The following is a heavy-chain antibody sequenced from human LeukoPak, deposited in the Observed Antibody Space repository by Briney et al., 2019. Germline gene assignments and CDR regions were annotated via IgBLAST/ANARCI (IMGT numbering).Heavy chain of an antibody. V-gene: IGHV4-39*07. D-gene: IGHD6-6*01. J-gene: IGHJ5*02. Sequence: SETLSLTCTVSGGSISSSSYYWGWIRQPPGKGLEWIGGIYYRGSTYYNPSLKSRVTISVDTSKNQFSLKLSSVTAADTAVYYCARGTIAARPTYWFDPWGQGTLVTVSS. CDR1: GGSISSSSYY. CDR3: ARGTIAARPTYWFDP. CDR2: IYYRGST.